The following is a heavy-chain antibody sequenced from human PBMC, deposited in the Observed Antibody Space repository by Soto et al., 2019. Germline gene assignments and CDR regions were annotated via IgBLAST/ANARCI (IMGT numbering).Heavy chain of an antibody. Sequence: GGSLRLSCAASGFTFDDYAMHWVRQAPGKGLEWVSGISWNSGSIGYADSVKGRFTISRDNAKDSLYLQMNSLRAEDTALYYCAKASKSITIFGVVTEYGSGSYPHDAFDIWGQGTMVTVSS. CDR1: GFTFDDYA. D-gene: IGHD3-3*01. V-gene: IGHV3-9*01. CDR3: AKASKSITIFGVVTEYGSGSYPHDAFDI. J-gene: IGHJ3*02. CDR2: ISWNSGSI.